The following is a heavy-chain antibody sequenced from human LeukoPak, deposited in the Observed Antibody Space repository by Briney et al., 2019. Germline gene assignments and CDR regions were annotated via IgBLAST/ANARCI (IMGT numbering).Heavy chain of an antibody. D-gene: IGHD6-19*01. V-gene: IGHV4-39*07. J-gene: IGHJ4*02. CDR3: ARDPQAGTDF. CDR2: MYYSGST. Sequence: WVRQPPGKGLEWIGSMYYSGSTYYNPSPKSRVTISVDTSKNQFSLKLSSVTAADTAVYYCARDPQAGTDFWGQGTLVTVSS.